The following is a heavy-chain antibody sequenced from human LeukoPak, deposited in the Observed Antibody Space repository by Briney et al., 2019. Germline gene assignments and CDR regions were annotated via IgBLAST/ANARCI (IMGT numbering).Heavy chain of an antibody. CDR3: AIFDHVWETHGMDAFDL. J-gene: IGHJ3*01. CDR1: GYPIRRGYS. D-gene: IGHD3-16*01. CDR2: IYHSEST. Sequence: PSEPLSLTCGVSGYPIRRGYSWGWIRPPPGKGLEWIGNIYHSESTHYNPSLKSRVTISPDTYKNQFSLKLTSETASDTAVYYCAIFDHVWETHGMDAFDLWGQGTMVTVSS. V-gene: IGHV4-38-2*01.